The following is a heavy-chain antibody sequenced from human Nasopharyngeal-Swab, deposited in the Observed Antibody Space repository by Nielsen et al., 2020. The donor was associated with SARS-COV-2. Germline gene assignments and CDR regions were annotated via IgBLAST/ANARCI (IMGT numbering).Heavy chain of an antibody. Sequence: AGSLTLSCAASGFTFSDSAIHWVRQASGKGLEWVGRIRSKGNNYATAYSAAVKGRFIIYRDDPTNTAYLQMNSLKTEDTAMYYCTRCGGGCYSGRDYWGQGTLVTVSS. CDR1: GFTFSDSA. V-gene: IGHV3-73*01. CDR3: TRCGGGCYSGRDY. D-gene: IGHD2-15*01. J-gene: IGHJ4*02. CDR2: IRSKGNNYAT.